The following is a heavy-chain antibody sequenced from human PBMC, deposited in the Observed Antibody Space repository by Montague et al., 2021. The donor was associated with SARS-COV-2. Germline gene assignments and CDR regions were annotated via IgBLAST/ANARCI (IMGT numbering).Heavy chain of an antibody. CDR1: GGSISSSSNY. Sequence: SETLSLTCTVSGGSISSSSNYWGWIRQPPGKGLEWIGNIYYSGSTYYNPSLKSRVTISVDTSKNQFSLKLSSVTAADTAVYYCARPNFHITIFGVVSSRVFDYWGQGTLVTVSS. D-gene: IGHD3-3*01. V-gene: IGHV4-39*01. J-gene: IGHJ4*02. CDR3: ARPNFHITIFGVVSSRVFDY. CDR2: IYYSGST.